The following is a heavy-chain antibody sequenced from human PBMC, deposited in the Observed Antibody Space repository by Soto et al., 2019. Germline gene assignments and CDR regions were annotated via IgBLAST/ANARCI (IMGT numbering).Heavy chain of an antibody. CDR2: IRSSGDST. D-gene: IGHD3-10*01. V-gene: IGHV3-23*01. Sequence: EVQLLESGGGLVQPGGSLTLSCEASGLSFSTYAMSWVRQAPGKGLEWVAAIRSSGDSTDYADSVKGRFTISRVNSDNTLYLHMNSLRADDTAVYYCENVDGLNFGSGRWVFESWGQGNLVIVSA. CDR3: ENVDGLNFGSGRWVFES. J-gene: IGHJ4*02. CDR1: GLSFSTYA.